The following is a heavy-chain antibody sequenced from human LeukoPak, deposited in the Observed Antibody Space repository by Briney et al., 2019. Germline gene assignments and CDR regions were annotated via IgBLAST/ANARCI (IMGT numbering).Heavy chain of an antibody. Sequence: ASVKVSCKASGYTFTGYYMHWVRQAPGQGLEWMGWMNPKSATTGYAPNFHGRVSLTRTTSISTAYMELSSLRLEDTAVYYCARVPYSSSWSYLDSWGQGTLVTVSS. J-gene: IGHJ4*02. D-gene: IGHD6-13*01. CDR1: GYTFTGYY. CDR2: MNPKSATT. V-gene: IGHV1-8*02. CDR3: ARVPYSSSWSYLDS.